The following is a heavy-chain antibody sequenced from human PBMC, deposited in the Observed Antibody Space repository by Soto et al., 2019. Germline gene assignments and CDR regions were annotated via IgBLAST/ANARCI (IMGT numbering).Heavy chain of an antibody. Sequence: SETLSLTCAVSGGSISSSNWWSWVRQPPGKGLEWIGEIYHSGSTNYNPSLKSRVTISVDKSKNQFSLKLSSVTAADTAVYYCARERGYCSGGSCYRYYYYGMDVWGQGTTVT. V-gene: IGHV4-4*02. J-gene: IGHJ6*02. D-gene: IGHD2-15*01. CDR2: IYHSGST. CDR1: GGSISSSNW. CDR3: ARERGYCSGGSCYRYYYYGMDV.